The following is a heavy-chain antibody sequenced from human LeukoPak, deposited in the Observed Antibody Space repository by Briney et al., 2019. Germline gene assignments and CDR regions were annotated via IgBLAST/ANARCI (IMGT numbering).Heavy chain of an antibody. CDR1: GYTFTGYY. CDR3: AREGTVVVVAAFDY. V-gene: IGHV1-2*02. J-gene: IGHJ4*02. Sequence: ASVKVSCKASGYTFTGYYMHWVRQAPGQGLEWTGWINPNSGGTNYAQKFQGRVTMTRDTSISTAYMELSRLRSDDTAVYYCAREGTVVVVAAFDYWGQGTLVTVSS. CDR2: INPNSGGT. D-gene: IGHD2-15*01.